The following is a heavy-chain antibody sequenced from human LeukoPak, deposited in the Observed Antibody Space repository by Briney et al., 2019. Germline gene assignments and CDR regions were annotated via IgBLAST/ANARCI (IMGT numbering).Heavy chain of an antibody. J-gene: IGHJ6*03. CDR1: GLTFSFYA. D-gene: IGHD2-15*01. V-gene: IGHV3-23*01. CDR3: AKEQGSDYFYYLDV. Sequence: GGSLRLSCAASGLTFSFYAMSWVRQAPGKGLEWVSAISGSCATTYYAASVQGRFTISRDNSKKTVYLLMDGLRADDTAVYYCAKEQGSDYFYYLDVWGKGTTVTVSS. CDR2: ISGSCATT.